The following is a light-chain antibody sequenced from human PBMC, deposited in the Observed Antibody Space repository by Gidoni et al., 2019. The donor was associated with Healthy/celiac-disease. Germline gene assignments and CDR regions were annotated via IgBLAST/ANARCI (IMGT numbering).Light chain of an antibody. CDR3: QQRSNWPPMYS. CDR2: DAS. CDR1: QSVSSY. V-gene: IGKV3-11*01. Sequence: DIVFTQSASTLSLSPGERATLSSRASQSVSSYLAWYQQKPGQAPRLLIYDASNWTTGIPARLSGSGCGTDFTLTITSLGPEDFAVYYCQQRSNWPPMYSFGQGTKLEIK. J-gene: IGKJ2*03.